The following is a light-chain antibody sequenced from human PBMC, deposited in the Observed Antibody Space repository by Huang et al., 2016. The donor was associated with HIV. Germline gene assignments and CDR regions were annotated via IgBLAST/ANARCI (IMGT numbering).Light chain of an antibody. V-gene: IGKV2-29*02. CDR3: MQGIYLWT. CDR2: EVS. J-gene: IGKJ1*01. Sequence: DIVMTQTRLSLSVTPGQPASISCKSSQSLLHRDGKTYLYWYLQKPGQSPQVLSYEVSRRFSGGPDRFSGSGSGTHFTLKISRVEAEDVGVYYCMQGIYLWTFGQGTKVEIK. CDR1: QSLLHRDGKTY.